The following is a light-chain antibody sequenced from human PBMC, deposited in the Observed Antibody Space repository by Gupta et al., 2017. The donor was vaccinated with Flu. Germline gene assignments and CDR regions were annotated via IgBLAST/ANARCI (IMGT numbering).Light chain of an antibody. CDR3: HSYAERDRGV. V-gene: IGLV6-57*01. CDR2: VKN. CDR1: SGTIANNY. J-gene: IGLJ1*01. Sequence: FMLTQPHSVSESPGKTVTISCTRTSGTIANNYVQWYQQRPGSSPPTVIEVKNRRPYAVPARFSGDIDGSDTYDYLALSGLKTEDEADADYHSYAERDRGVLGTGTKLAVL.